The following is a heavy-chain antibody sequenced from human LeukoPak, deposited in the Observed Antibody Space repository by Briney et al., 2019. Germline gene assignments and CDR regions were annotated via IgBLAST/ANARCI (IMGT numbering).Heavy chain of an antibody. D-gene: IGHD1-26*01. Sequence: GESLRLSCAASGFTSSDYWMSWVRQAPGKGLEWVANIKQDGSEKYYVDSVKGRFTVSRDNAKNSLYLQMNSLRAEDTAVYYCARDWEYWGQGTLVTVSS. CDR2: IKQDGSEK. V-gene: IGHV3-7*01. CDR3: ARDWEY. CDR1: GFTSSDYW. J-gene: IGHJ4*02.